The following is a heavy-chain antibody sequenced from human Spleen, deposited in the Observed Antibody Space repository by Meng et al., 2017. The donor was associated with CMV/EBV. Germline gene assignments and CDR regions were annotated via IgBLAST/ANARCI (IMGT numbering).Heavy chain of an antibody. D-gene: IGHD4-17*01. Sequence: ASVKVSCKASGYSLTGYYIHWVRQAPGQGLEWMGWIDPNSDGPNYAQKFQGRVTLTRDTSISTAYMELRRLRSDDTAVYYCARVRAHGDFDDAFDIWGQGTMVTVSS. CDR3: ARVRAHGDFDDAFDI. J-gene: IGHJ3*02. CDR1: GYSLTGYY. V-gene: IGHV1-2*02. CDR2: IDPNSDGP.